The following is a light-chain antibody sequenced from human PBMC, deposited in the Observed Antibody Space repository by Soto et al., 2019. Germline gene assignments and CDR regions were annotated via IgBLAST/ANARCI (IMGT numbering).Light chain of an antibody. Sequence: EIVLTQSPGTLSLSPGDRATLSCRASQSVSSNFLAWYQQKPGQAPRLLLYGASSRAIGIPDRFSVSGSGTDFTLTISRLEAEDFAVYYCQHYDTSPPLTFGGGTKVEIK. CDR3: QHYDTSPPLT. V-gene: IGKV3-20*01. J-gene: IGKJ4*01. CDR1: QSVSSNF. CDR2: GAS.